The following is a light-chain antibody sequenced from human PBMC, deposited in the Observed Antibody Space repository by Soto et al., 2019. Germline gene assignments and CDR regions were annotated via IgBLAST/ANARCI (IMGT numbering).Light chain of an antibody. CDR1: QSVSSN. Sequence: ILMTQSPAALSLSPAARATLSCRASQSVSSNLAWYQHKPGQAPRLLIYGTSTRATGVPGRFSGAGSGTEFTLTISSLQSEDSAVYYCQQYNHWWTFGQGTKVDIK. CDR3: QQYNHWWT. CDR2: GTS. V-gene: IGKV3-15*01. J-gene: IGKJ1*01.